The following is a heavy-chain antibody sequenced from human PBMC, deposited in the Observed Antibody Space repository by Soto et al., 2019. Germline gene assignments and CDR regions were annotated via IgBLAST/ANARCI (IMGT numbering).Heavy chain of an antibody. CDR2: INPSGGST. D-gene: IGHD6-19*01. CDR3: ARAIAVAGPSNWFDP. CDR1: GYTFTSYY. J-gene: IGHJ5*02. V-gene: IGHV1-46*01. Sequence: ASVKVSCKASGYTFTSYYMHWVRQAPGQGLEWMGIINPSGGSTSYAQKFQGRVTMTRDTSTSTVYMELSSLRSEDTAVYYCARAIAVAGPSNWFDPWGQGTLVTVSS.